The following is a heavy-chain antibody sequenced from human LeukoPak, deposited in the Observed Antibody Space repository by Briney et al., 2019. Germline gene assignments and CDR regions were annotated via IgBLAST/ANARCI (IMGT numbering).Heavy chain of an antibody. V-gene: IGHV3-7*01. J-gene: IGHJ4*02. CDR3: AREGMVYASDY. CDR1: GFTFSSYW. Sequence: GGSLRLSCATSGFTFSSYWMSWVRQAPGKGLEWVANIKQDGSEKYYVESVQGRFTISRDNAKNSLYLQMNSLRAEDTAVYYCAREGMVYASDYWGQGTLVTVSS. CDR2: IKQDGSEK. D-gene: IGHD2-8*01.